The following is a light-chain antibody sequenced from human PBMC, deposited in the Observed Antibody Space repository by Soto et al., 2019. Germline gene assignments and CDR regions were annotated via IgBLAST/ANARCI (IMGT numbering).Light chain of an antibody. V-gene: IGLV2-14*03. Sequence: QSALTQPASVSGSPGQSISISCTGTTSDVGRYNYVSWYQHYPGNAPKLMIYDVSNRPSGVSNRFSGSKSGNTASLTISGLQAEDEADYYCSSYTSSSTYVFGPGTNVPVL. CDR1: TSDVGRYNY. CDR2: DVS. CDR3: SSYTSSSTYV. J-gene: IGLJ1*01.